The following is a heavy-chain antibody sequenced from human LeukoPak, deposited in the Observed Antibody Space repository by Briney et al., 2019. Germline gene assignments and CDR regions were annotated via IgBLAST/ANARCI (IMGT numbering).Heavy chain of an antibody. CDR1: GGTFSSCA. V-gene: IGHV1-69*13. CDR3: ARVYDSSGYYYYFDY. CDR2: IIPIFGTA. J-gene: IGHJ4*02. D-gene: IGHD3-22*01. Sequence: SVKVSCKASGGTFSSCAISWVRQAPGQGLEWMGGIIPIFGTANYAQKFQGRVTITADESTSTAYMELSSLRSEDTAVYYCARVYDSSGYYYYFDYWGQGTLVTVSS.